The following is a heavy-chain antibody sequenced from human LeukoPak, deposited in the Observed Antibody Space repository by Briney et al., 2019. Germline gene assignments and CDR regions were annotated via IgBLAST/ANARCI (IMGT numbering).Heavy chain of an antibody. Sequence: PGGSLRLSCAASGFTFSSYEMNWVRQAPGKGLEWVSYISSSGSTIYYADSVKGRFTISRDNAKNSLYLQMNSPRAEGTAVYYCASAQGIAAAGDYWGQGTLVTVSS. CDR2: ISSSGSTI. V-gene: IGHV3-48*03. CDR3: ASAQGIAAAGDY. CDR1: GFTFSSYE. D-gene: IGHD6-13*01. J-gene: IGHJ4*02.